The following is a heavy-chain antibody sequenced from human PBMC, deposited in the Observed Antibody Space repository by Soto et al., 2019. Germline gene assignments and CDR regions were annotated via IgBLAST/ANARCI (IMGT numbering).Heavy chain of an antibody. V-gene: IGHV3-7*04. Sequence: EVHLVESGGGLVQTGGSLRLSCAIFESTVSRDWMNWVRQAPGQGLEWVAHINQDGSEKYYVDSVKGRFTISRDNAKKSLYLQMSSLRSEDTAMYYCSGGVGDAFWGQGTLVTVSS. CDR1: ESTVSRDW. CDR3: SGGVGDAF. D-gene: IGHD1-26*01. J-gene: IGHJ4*02. CDR2: INQDGSEK.